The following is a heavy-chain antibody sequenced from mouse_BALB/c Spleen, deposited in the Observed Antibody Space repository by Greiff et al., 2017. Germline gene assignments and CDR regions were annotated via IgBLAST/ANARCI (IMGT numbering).Heavy chain of an antibody. CDR2: IWAGGST. V-gene: IGHV2-9*02. J-gene: IGHJ3*01. CDR1: GFSLTSYG. CDR3: ARERGHYGNSWFAY. Sequence: VKLVESGPGLVAPSQSLSITCTVSGFSLTSYGVHWVRQPPGKGLEWLGVIWAGGSTNYNSALMSRLSISKDNSKSQVFLKMNSLQTDDTAMYYCARERGHYGNSWFAYWGQGTLVTVSA. D-gene: IGHD2-1*01.